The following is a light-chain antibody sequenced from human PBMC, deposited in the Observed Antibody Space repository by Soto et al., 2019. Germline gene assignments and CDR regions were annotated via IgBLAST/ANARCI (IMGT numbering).Light chain of an antibody. CDR3: QQYNNWPPIT. Sequence: EIVMTQSPATLSVSPGERATLSCRASQSVRINLAWYQQKPGQAPRLLIYGASTRTTGIPARFSGSGSGTEFTITISNLQSEDFAVYYCQQYNNWPPITFGQGTRQEIK. CDR2: GAS. J-gene: IGKJ5*01. CDR1: QSVRIN. V-gene: IGKV3-15*01.